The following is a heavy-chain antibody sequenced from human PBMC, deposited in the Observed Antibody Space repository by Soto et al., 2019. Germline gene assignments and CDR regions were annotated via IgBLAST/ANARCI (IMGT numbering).Heavy chain of an antibody. J-gene: IGHJ6*02. CDR3: ARKPVITFGGVSAAGMDV. D-gene: IGHD3-16*01. Sequence: QVQLVQSGAEVKKPGSSVKVSCKASGGTFSSYTISWVRQAPGQGLEWMGRIIPILGIANYAQKFQGRVTITADKSTSTAYMELSSLRSEDTAVYYCARKPVITFGGVSAAGMDVWVQGTTVTVSS. CDR1: GGTFSSYT. V-gene: IGHV1-69*02. CDR2: IIPILGIA.